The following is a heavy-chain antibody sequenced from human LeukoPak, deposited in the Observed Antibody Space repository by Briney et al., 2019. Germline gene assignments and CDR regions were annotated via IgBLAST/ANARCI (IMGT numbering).Heavy chain of an antibody. V-gene: IGHV3-33*01. CDR1: GFTFSSYG. J-gene: IGHJ6*02. D-gene: IGHD3-9*01. CDR3: ASAQRYYDILTGYDSGNCYGMDV. CDR2: IWYDGSNK. Sequence: PGGSLRLSCAASGFTFSSYGMHWVRQAPGKGLEWVAVIWYDGSNKYYADSVKGRFTISRDNSKNTLYLQMNSLRAEDTAVYYCASAQRYYDILTGYDSGNCYGMDVWGQGTTVTVSS.